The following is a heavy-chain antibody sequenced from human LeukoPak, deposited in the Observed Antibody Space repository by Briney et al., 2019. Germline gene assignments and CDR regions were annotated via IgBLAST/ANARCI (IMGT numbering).Heavy chain of an antibody. CDR2: MYSSGAI. CDR1: GDSISSSY. D-gene: IGHD6-19*01. J-gene: IGHJ4*02. V-gene: IGHV4-4*07. CDR3: ARRSLAVADDY. Sequence: NPSETLSLTCTVSGDSISSSYWSWIRQPAGKGLEWIGRMYSSGAIKYNPSLKSRVTMSVDTSKNQFSLKLSSVTAADTAVYYCARRSLAVADDYWGQGTLVTVSS.